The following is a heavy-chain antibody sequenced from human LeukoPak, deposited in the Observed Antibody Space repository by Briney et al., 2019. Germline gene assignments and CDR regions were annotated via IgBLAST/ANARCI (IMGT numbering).Heavy chain of an antibody. D-gene: IGHD6-13*01. J-gene: IGHJ4*02. CDR3: TKSGIAAAGSLVYFDY. V-gene: IGHV3-30*02. CDR2: IWYDGTNK. Sequence: QSGGSLRLSCAASGFTFSSYGMHWVRQAPGKGLEWVAVIWYDGTNKYYADSVKGRFTISRDNSKNTLYLQMNSLRAEDTAVYYCTKSGIAAAGSLVYFDYWGQGTLVTASS. CDR1: GFTFSSYG.